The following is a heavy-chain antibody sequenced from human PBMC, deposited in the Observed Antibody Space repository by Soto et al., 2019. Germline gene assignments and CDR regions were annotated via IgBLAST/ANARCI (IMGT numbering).Heavy chain of an antibody. CDR1: GFTFSRYA. J-gene: IGHJ5*02. Sequence: QVQLVESGQGVVQPGRSLRLSCAASGFTFSRYAMHWARQAPGKGLELVTVISYDGSEKYYVDSVKGRFTSSRDNSRNEVYLKMNSLRGADTAVYYCARGSYDGGLDPWGQGNRVTVSA. CDR2: ISYDGSEK. CDR3: ARGSYDGGLDP. V-gene: IGHV3-30-3*01. D-gene: IGHD5-12*01.